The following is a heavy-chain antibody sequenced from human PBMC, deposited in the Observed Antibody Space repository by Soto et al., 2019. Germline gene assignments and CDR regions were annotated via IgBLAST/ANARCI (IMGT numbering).Heavy chain of an antibody. J-gene: IGHJ4*02. CDR1: GFSFRTYW. CDR3: ARVSGDYDISDY. D-gene: IGHD4-17*01. CDR2: IRHDGIEK. Sequence: EVQLVESGGGLVQPGGSLRLSCVGSGFSFRTYWMNWVRQAPGRGLEWVANIRHDGIEKNYVDSAKGRFTISRDNAKNSLSLQMNSLRAEDTAVYYCARVSGDYDISDYWGQGTQVTV. V-gene: IGHV3-7*04.